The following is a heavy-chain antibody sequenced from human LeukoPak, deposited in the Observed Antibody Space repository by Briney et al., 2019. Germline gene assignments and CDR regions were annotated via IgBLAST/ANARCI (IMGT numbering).Heavy chain of an antibody. CDR1: YW. V-gene: IGHV5-51*01. J-gene: IGHJ5*02. D-gene: IGHD3-9*01. CDR2: VYPAGSYI. Sequence: YWIGWVRQVPGRGLEWMGIVYPAGSYIHYSPSFQGRVSISADRSVSTAYLQWTSLKASDSGIYFCARRKYFDTYLDPWGQGTLVTVSS. CDR3: ARRKYFDTYLDP.